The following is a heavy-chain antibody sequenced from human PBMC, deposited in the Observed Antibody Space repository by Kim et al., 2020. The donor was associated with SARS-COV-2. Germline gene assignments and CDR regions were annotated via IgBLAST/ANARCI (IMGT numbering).Heavy chain of an antibody. CDR2: TFPGGPDT. J-gene: IGHJ4*02. CDR1: GYTFTNYW. V-gene: IGHV5-51*01. D-gene: IGHD1-26*01. CDR3: ARRGSGNFDYFDY. Sequence: GESLKISCEGSGYTFTNYWIGWVRQMLGKGLEWMGITFPGGPDTRYNPSFQCQVTVSVDKSINTAYLRWTSLKASDTAIYYCARRGSGNFDYFDYWGQGTLHTVSS.